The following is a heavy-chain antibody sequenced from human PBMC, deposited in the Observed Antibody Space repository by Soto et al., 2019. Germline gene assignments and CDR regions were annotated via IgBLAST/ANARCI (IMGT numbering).Heavy chain of an antibody. CDR1: GGTFSSYA. D-gene: IGHD2-21*01. Sequence: SSVQASCKASGGTFSSYAISWVRQAPGQGLEWMGGIIPIFGTANYAQKFQGRVTITADESTSTAYMELSSLRSEDTAVYYCASDGNRDGIYGWAQRKSGPVSS. CDR2: IIPIFGTA. V-gene: IGHV1-69*13. J-gene: IGHJ6*02. CDR3: ASDGNRDGIYG.